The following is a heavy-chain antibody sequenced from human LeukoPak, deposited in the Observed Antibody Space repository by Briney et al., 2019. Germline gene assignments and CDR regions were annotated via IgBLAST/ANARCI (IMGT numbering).Heavy chain of an antibody. J-gene: IGHJ4*02. CDR1: GFSLTSHG. CDR2: LWSHGRNE. CDR3: ARDDDTSGHSSLLHS. Sequence: GGSLRLSCAVSGFSLTSHGMHWVRQAPGKGLEWGAVLWSHGRNEYYPDSVKGRFSVSRDTSRGTLHLQMDSLRGEDTAISYCARDDDTSGHSSLLHSWGQGTRVTVSS. D-gene: IGHD3-22*01. V-gene: IGHV3-33*01.